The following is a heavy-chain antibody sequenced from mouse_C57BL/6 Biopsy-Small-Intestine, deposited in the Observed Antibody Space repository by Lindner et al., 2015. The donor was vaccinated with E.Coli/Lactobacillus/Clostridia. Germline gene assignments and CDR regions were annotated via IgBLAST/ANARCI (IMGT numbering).Heavy chain of an antibody. J-gene: IGHJ3*01. CDR3: ARGDGSSPFAY. CDR2: IYPGDGGT. CDR1: GYAFSSSW. D-gene: IGHD1-1*01. Sequence: VQLQESGPELVKPGASVKISCKASGYAFSSSWMNWVKQRPGKGLEWIGRIYPGDGGTNYNGKFKGKATLTADKSSSTAYMQLSSLTSEDSAVYFCARGDGSSPFAYWGQGTLVTVSA. V-gene: IGHV1-82*01.